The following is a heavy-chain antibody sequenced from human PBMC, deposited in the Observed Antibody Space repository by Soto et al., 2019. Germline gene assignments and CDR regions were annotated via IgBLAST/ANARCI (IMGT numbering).Heavy chain of an antibody. CDR1: GGTFSSYA. J-gene: IGHJ4*02. CDR2: IIPIFGTA. CDR3: ARNERFLEWLPFDY. V-gene: IGHV1-69*13. Sequence: ASVKGSCKASGGTFSSYAISWVRQAPGQGLEWMGGIIPIFGTANYAQKFQGRVTITADESTSTAYMELSSLRSEDTAVYYCARNERFLEWLPFDYWGQGTLVTVSS. D-gene: IGHD3-3*01.